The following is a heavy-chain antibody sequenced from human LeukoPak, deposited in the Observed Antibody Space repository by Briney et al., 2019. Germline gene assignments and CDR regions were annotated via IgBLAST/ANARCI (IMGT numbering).Heavy chain of an antibody. Sequence: SETLSLTCTVSGGSMSSSSHYWGWIRQSPGKGLEWIGSIYYSGSTYYNPSLKSRVTISVDTSKGQFSLELKSVTAADTAIYYCARNMTAVTRLDVFDIWGPGTMVTVSS. J-gene: IGHJ3*02. CDR2: IYYSGST. CDR1: GGSMSSSSHY. V-gene: IGHV4-39*01. D-gene: IGHD4-17*01. CDR3: ARNMTAVTRLDVFDI.